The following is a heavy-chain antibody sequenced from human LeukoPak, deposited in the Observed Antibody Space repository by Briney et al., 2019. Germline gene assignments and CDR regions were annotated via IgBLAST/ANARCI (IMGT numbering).Heavy chain of an antibody. CDR2: ISGSGGST. CDR3: AKVPYSGYYDSSGYYYYFDY. V-gene: IGHV3-23*01. Sequence: GGSLRLSCAASGFTFTSYAMSWVRQAPGKGLEWVSAISGSGGSTYYADSVQGRFTISRDNSKNTLYLQMTSLRAEDTAVYYCAKVPYSGYYDSSGYYYYFDYWGQGTLVTVSS. J-gene: IGHJ4*02. CDR1: GFTFTSYA. D-gene: IGHD3-22*01.